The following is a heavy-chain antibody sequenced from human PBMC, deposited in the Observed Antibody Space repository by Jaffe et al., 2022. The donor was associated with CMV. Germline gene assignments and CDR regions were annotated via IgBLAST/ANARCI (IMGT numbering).Heavy chain of an antibody. V-gene: IGHV3-33*01. Sequence: QVQLVESGGGVVQPGRSLRLSCAASGFTFSSYGMHWVRQAPGKGLEWVAVIWYDGSNKYYADSVKGRFTISRDNSKNTLYLQMNSLRAEDTAVYYCARGGDYDSSGYSYFDYWGQGTLVTVSS. D-gene: IGHD3-22*01. CDR1: GFTFSSYG. CDR3: ARGGDYDSSGYSYFDY. CDR2: IWYDGSNK. J-gene: IGHJ4*02.